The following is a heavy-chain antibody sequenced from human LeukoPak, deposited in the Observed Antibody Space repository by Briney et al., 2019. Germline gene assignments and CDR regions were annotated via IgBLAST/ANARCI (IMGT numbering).Heavy chain of an antibody. CDR3: ATNNYGGNSFDY. D-gene: IGHD4-23*01. Sequence: PGGSLRLSCAASGFTVSSNYMSWVRQAPGKGLEWVSVIYSGGSTYYADSVRGRFTISRDNSKNTLYLQMNSLRAEDTAVYYCATNNYGGNSFDYWGQGTLVTVSS. CDR2: IYSGGST. CDR1: GFTVSSNY. J-gene: IGHJ4*02. V-gene: IGHV3-53*01.